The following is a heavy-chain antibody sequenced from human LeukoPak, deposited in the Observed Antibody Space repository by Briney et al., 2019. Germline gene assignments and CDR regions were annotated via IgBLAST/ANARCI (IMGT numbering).Heavy chain of an antibody. CDR1: GFTFSSEW. J-gene: IGHJ5*02. D-gene: IGHD3-10*01. V-gene: IGHV3-74*01. CDR2: IDGNGRTT. Sequence: PGGSLRLSCAASGFTFSSEWMHWVRQAPGRGLVWISHIDGNGRTTNYGDSVRGRFTASSDNAKNTLYLQMNSRRAEDTAVYYCARDVPRTSGPWGQGTLVTVSS. CDR3: ARDVPRTSGP.